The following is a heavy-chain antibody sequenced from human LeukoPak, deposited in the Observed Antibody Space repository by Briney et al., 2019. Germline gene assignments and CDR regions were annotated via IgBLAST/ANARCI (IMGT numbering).Heavy chain of an antibody. Sequence: SETLSLTCTVSGGSISSYYWSCLRQPAAPGSAFIGPIYTSGSTNYNPSLKSRVTMSVDTSKNQFSLKLSSVTAADTAVYYCARGVRGVIGSYYFDYWGQGTQVTVSS. CDR3: ARGVRGVIGSYYFDY. CDR2: IYTSGST. D-gene: IGHD3-10*01. J-gene: IGHJ4*02. V-gene: IGHV4-4*07. CDR1: GGSISSYY.